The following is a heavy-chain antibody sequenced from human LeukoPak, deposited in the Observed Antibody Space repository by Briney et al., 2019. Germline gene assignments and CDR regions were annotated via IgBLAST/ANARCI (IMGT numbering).Heavy chain of an antibody. CDR3: ARDADSSGYYYYHGMDV. J-gene: IGHJ6*02. Sequence: ASVKVSCKASGYTFTSYAMHWVRQAPGQRLEWMGWINAGNGNTKYSQKFQGRVTITRDTSASTAYMELSSLRSEDTAVYYCARDADSSGYYYYHGMDVWGQGTTVTVSS. CDR1: GYTFTSYA. D-gene: IGHD3-22*01. CDR2: INAGNGNT. V-gene: IGHV1-3*01.